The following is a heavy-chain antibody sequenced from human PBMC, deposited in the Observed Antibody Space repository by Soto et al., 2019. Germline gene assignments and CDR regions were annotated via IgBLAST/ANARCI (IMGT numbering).Heavy chain of an antibody. J-gene: IGHJ4*02. Sequence: PSETLSLTCTVSGGSISSGGYYWSWIRQHPGKGLEWIGYIYYSGSTYYNPSLKSRVTISVDTSKNQFSLKLSSVTAADTAVYYCARGGIAAQYYFDYWGQGTLVTVSS. CDR2: IYYSGST. CDR3: ARGGIAAQYYFDY. V-gene: IGHV4-31*03. D-gene: IGHD6-6*01. CDR1: GGSISSGGYY.